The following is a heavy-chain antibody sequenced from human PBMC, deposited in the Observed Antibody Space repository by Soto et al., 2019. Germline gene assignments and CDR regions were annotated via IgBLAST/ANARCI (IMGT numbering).Heavy chain of an antibody. V-gene: IGHV4-61*08. CDR3: ARRYGTVFDY. CDR1: GGSISSGDYY. J-gene: IGHJ4*02. Sequence: ASETLSLTCTVSGGSISSGDYYWSWIRQPPGKGLEWIGYIYYSGSTNYNPSLRSRVTISVDTSKNQFSLKLSSVTAADTAVYYCARRYGTVFDYWGQGTLVTVSS. D-gene: IGHD6-13*01. CDR2: IYYSGST.